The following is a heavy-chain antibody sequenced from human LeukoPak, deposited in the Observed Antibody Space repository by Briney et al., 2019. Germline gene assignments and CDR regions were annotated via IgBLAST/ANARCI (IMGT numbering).Heavy chain of an antibody. CDR1: GFTFSSYW. J-gene: IGHJ4*02. CDR3: AREFRDDYVWGSYRYTPLTFDY. V-gene: IGHV3-74*01. Sequence: PGGSLRLSCAASGFTFSSYWMHWVRQAPGKGLVWVSRINSDGSSTSYADSVKGRFTISRDNAKNTLYLQMNILRAEDTAVYYCAREFRDDYVWGSYRYTPLTFDYWGQGTLVTVSS. D-gene: IGHD3-16*02. CDR2: INSDGSST.